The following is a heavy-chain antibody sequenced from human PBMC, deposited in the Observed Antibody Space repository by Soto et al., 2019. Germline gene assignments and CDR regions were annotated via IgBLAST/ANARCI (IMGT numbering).Heavy chain of an antibody. V-gene: IGHV3-7*01. D-gene: IGHD3-22*01. J-gene: IGHJ4*02. CDR1: GFTFSTYW. CDR2: INPDGSEK. CDR3: ARVPPYFESEKHYFDY. Sequence: GGSLRLSCSASGFTFSTYWMTWVRQAPGKGLEWVANINPDGSEKYYVDSVKGRFTISRDNAKNSLHLQMNSLRAEDTAVYYCARVPPYFESEKHYFDYWGQGTLVTVSS.